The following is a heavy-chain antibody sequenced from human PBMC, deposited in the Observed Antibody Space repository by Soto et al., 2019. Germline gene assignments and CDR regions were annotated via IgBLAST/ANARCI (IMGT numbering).Heavy chain of an antibody. CDR2: IYPGDSDT. CDR3: ARHRPYCSSTSCYVHGMDV. Sequence: PGESLKISCKVSGYSFTSYWIGWVRQMPGKGLEWMGIIYPGDSDTRYSPSFQGQVTISADKSISTAYLQWSSLKASDTAMYYCARHRPYCSSTSCYVHGMDVWGQGTTVTVSS. J-gene: IGHJ6*02. V-gene: IGHV5-51*01. CDR1: GYSFTSYW. D-gene: IGHD2-2*01.